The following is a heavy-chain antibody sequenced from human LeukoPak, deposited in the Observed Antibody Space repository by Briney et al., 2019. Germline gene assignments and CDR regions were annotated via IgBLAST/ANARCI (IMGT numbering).Heavy chain of an antibody. V-gene: IGHV3-11*01. CDR3: ARATLYYYDRYYFDY. CDR1: GFTFSDYY. D-gene: IGHD3-22*01. CDR2: ISSSGSTI. J-gene: IGHJ4*02. Sequence: GGSLRLSCAASGFTFSDYYMSWIRQAPGKGLEWVSYISSSGSTIYYADSVKGRFTISRDNAKNSLYLQMNSLRAEDTAVYYCARATLYYYDRYYFDYWGQGTLVTVSS.